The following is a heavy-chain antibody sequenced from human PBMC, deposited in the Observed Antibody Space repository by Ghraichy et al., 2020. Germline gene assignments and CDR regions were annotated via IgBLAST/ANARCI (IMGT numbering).Heavy chain of an antibody. J-gene: IGHJ4*02. V-gene: IGHV3-74*01. Sequence: GGSLRLSCAASGFTFSSYWMHWVRQAPGKGLVWVSRINSDGSSTSYADSVKGRFTISRDNAKNTLYLQMNSLRAEDTAVYYCARGAVAGFGEIDYWGQGTLVTVSS. D-gene: IGHD6-19*01. CDR1: GFTFSSYW. CDR3: ARGAVAGFGEIDY. CDR2: INSDGSST.